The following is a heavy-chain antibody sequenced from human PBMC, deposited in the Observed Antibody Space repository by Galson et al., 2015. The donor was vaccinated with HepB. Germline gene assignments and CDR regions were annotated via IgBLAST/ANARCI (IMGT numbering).Heavy chain of an antibody. CDR2: VSYDGSDT. V-gene: IGHV3-30*18. CDR3: AKAEYYYDTGA. J-gene: IGHJ5*02. Sequence: SLRLSCAASGSTFSNYGMQWVRQAPGKGLEWVAIVSYDGSDTYYADSVKGRFTISRDNSKNTLYLQMNSLRTEDTAVYYCAKAEYYYDTGAWGQGTLVTVSS. CDR1: GSTFSNYG. D-gene: IGHD3-22*01.